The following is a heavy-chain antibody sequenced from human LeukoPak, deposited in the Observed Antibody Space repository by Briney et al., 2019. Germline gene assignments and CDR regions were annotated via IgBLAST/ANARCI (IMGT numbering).Heavy chain of an antibody. CDR1: GGSISSHY. CDR2: IHYSGST. J-gene: IGHJ3*02. CDR3: ARSCSSTSCYGGSAHDAFDI. V-gene: IGHV4-59*11. Sequence: PSETLSLTCTVSGGSISSHYWSWIRQPPGKGLEWIGYIHYSGSTNYNPSLKSRVTISVDTSKNQFSLKLSSVTAADTAVYYCARSCSSTSCYGGSAHDAFDIWGQGTMVTVSS. D-gene: IGHD2-2*01.